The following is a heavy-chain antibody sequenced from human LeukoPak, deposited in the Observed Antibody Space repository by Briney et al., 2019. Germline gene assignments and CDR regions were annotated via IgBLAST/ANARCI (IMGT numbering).Heavy chain of an antibody. CDR1: GYTFTSYA. CDR2: INTNTGNP. Sequence: ASVKVSCKASGYTFTSYAINWVRQAPGQGLEWMGWINTNTGNPTYAQGFTGRFVFSLDTSVSTAYLQISSLKAEDTAVYYCVRFPSMTVVDGGIFGRDYWGQGTLVTVSS. CDR3: VRFPSMTVVDGGIFGRDY. V-gene: IGHV7-4-1*02. J-gene: IGHJ4*02. D-gene: IGHD3-22*01.